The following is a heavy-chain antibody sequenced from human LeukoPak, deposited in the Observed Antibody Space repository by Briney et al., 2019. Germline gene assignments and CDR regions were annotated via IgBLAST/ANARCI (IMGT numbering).Heavy chain of an antibody. D-gene: IGHD3-3*01. CDR3: AKDDYDFWSGYYWSFDY. V-gene: IGHV3-21*01. Sequence: GGSLRLSCAASGFTFSSYSMNWVRQAPGKGLEWVSSISSSSSYIYYADSVKGRFTISRDNSKNTLYLQMNSLRAEDTAVYYCAKDDYDFWSGYYWSFDYWGQGTLVTVSS. CDR2: ISSSSSYI. J-gene: IGHJ4*02. CDR1: GFTFSSYS.